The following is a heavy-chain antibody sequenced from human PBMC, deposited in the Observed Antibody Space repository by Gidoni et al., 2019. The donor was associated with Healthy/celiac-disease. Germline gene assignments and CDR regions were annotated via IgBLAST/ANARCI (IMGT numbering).Heavy chain of an antibody. CDR1: GASISSGAHY. D-gene: IGHD3-9*01. CDR2: IYCSGST. CDR3: ARERYNYDILTGLGYYYGMDV. Sequence: QVQLQEPGPGLGTPSQTLSLTCPVSGASISSGAHYWSWSRQHPGTGLEWVGYIYCSGSTYYNPSVKSPFIISVYTSKNQFSLKLSSVTAADTAVYYCARERYNYDILTGLGYYYGMDVWGQGTTVTVSS. V-gene: IGHV4-31*01. J-gene: IGHJ6*02.